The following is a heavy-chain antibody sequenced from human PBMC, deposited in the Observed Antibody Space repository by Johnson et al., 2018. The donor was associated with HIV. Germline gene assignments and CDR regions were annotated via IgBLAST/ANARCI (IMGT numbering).Heavy chain of an antibody. CDR3: ARDQAIFGVVLASDAFDI. J-gene: IGHJ3*02. V-gene: IGHV3-30*02. CDR2: IRYDGSSK. CDR1: GFTFSSYA. Sequence: QVQLVESGGGLVQPGGSLRLSCVASGFTFSSYAMHWVRQAPGKGLEWVAFIRYDGSSKYYADSVKGRFTISRDNSRNTLYLQMNSLRAEDTAVYYCARDQAIFGVVLASDAFDIWGQGTMVT. D-gene: IGHD3-3*01.